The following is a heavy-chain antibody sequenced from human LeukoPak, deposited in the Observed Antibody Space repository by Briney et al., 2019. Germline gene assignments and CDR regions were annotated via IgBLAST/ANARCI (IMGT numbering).Heavy chain of an antibody. Sequence: GGSLRLPCAASGFTFSSYGMHWVRQAPGKGLEWVAVISYDGSNKYYADSVKGRFTISRDNSKNTLYLQMNSLRAEDTAVYYCAKGYCGGDCYLDYWGQGTLVTVSS. CDR1: GFTFSSYG. V-gene: IGHV3-30*18. D-gene: IGHD2-21*02. CDR3: AKGYCGGDCYLDY. CDR2: ISYDGSNK. J-gene: IGHJ4*02.